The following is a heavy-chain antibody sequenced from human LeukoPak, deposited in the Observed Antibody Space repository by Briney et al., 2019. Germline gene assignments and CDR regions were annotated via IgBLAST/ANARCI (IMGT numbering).Heavy chain of an antibody. CDR1: GYTFTNFG. CDR2: ISTYNGYT. V-gene: IGHV1-18*01. J-gene: IGHJ3*02. CDR3: ARARGTMVGDAFDI. Sequence: GASVKVSCKASGYTFTNFGISWVRQAPGQGLEWMGWISTYNGYTNYAQRLQGRVSMTTDTSTSTAYMELKSLRSDDTAVYYCARARGTMVGDAFDIWGQGTMVTVSS. D-gene: IGHD3-10*01.